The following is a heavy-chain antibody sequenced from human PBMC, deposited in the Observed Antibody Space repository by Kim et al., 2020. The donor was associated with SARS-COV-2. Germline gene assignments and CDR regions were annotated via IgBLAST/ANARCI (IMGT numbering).Heavy chain of an antibody. CDR3: ASRGYTGTYYCFDY. Sequence: GGSLRLSCAASGFTFSSYWLHWVRQAPGKGLVWVSRINSDGGTTSYADSVKGRFTISRDNAKSTLYLQMNSLRAEDTAVYYCASRGYTGTYYCFDYWGQGTLVTVSS. CDR1: GFTFSSYW. J-gene: IGHJ4*02. V-gene: IGHV3-74*01. D-gene: IGHD1-26*01. CDR2: INSDGGTT.